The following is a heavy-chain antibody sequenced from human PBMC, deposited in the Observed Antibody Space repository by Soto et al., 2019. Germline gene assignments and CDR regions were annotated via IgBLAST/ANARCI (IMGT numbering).Heavy chain of an antibody. D-gene: IGHD2-21*02. CDR1: GFTFSSYA. Sequence: EVQLLESGGGLVQPGGSLRLSCAASGFTFSSYAMSWVRQAPGRRLEWVSAISGSGGTTYYGDSVRGRFTVSRDNSRDMLYLQLNSMRADDTALYSCARNCGADCYTTFDYWGQGPLVTVSS. J-gene: IGHJ4*02. CDR2: ISGSGGTT. V-gene: IGHV3-23*01. CDR3: ARNCGADCYTTFDY.